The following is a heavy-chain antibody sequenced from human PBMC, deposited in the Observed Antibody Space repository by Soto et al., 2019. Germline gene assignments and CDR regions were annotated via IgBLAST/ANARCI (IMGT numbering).Heavy chain of an antibody. CDR3: ARTAYCSGGSCYSNYYYYYGMDV. CDR2: IFSNDEK. J-gene: IGHJ6*02. CDR1: GFSLSNARMG. V-gene: IGHV2-26*01. D-gene: IGHD2-15*01. Sequence: QVTLKESGPVLVKPTETLTLTCTVSGFSLSNARMGVSWIRQPPGKALEWLAHIFSNDEKSYSTSLKSRLTISKDTSKRQVVLTMTNMDPVDTATYYCARTAYCSGGSCYSNYYYYYGMDVWGQGTTVTVSS.